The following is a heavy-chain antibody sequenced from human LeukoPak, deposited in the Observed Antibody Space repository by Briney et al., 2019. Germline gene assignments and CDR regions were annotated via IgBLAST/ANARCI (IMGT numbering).Heavy chain of an antibody. D-gene: IGHD3-9*01. Sequence: PGESRRLSCSAPGFTFGDYAMNWVRQAPGKGMEWVGFIGSKAYDGTKEYAGSVRGRFNIQRHDSKINAYLQMNSLKTEDTSVYYCTRGRYGNYYYGMDVWGQGTTVTDSS. V-gene: IGHV3-49*04. J-gene: IGHJ6*02. CDR2: IGSKAYDGTK. CDR1: GFTFGDYA. CDR3: TRGRYGNYYYGMDV.